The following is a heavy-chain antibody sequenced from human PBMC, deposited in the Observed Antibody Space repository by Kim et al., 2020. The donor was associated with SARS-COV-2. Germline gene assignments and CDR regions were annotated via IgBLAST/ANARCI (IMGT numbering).Heavy chain of an antibody. D-gene: IGHD3-16*01. CDR3: AREGEGGSRFDP. J-gene: IGHJ5*02. Sequence: NYHPSHKSRSTISEDKSKNQFSLKLSSVTAADTAVYYGAREGEGGSRFDPWGQGTLVTVS. V-gene: IGHV4-4*02.